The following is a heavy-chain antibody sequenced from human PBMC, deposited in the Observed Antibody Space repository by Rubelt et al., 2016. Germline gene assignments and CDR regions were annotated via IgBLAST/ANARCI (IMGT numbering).Heavy chain of an antibody. V-gene: IGHV1-18*01. CDR2: ISAYNGNT. CDR3: ARDLPPFRRYNWNFPLDY. Sequence: QVQLVQSGAEVKKPGASVKVSCKASGYTFTSYGISWVRQAPGQGLEWMGWISAYNGNTNYAQKLTGRVTMTTETSTRTAYMELRRLRSDDTAVYYCARDLPPFRRYNWNFPLDYWGQGTLVTVSS. D-gene: IGHD1-7*01. CDR1: GYTFTSYG. J-gene: IGHJ4*02.